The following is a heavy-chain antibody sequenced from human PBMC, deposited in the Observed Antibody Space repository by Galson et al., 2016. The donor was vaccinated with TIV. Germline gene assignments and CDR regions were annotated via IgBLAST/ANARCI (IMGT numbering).Heavy chain of an antibody. CDR2: ISAGGGRT. J-gene: IGHJ4*02. V-gene: IGHV3-23*01. D-gene: IGHD3-22*01. Sequence: SLRLSCAASGFTFSSFAMSWVRQAPGKGLEWVSRISAGGGRTDYADSVKGRFTISRDNPKNTLYLQMSSLRADDTAVYFCAKMDSSGFDYVRRSDFWGQGTLATVSS. CDR1: GFTFSSFA. CDR3: AKMDSSGFDYVRRSDF.